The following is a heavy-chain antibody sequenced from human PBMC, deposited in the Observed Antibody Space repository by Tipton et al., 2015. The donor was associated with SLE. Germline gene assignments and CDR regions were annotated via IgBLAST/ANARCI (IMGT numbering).Heavy chain of an antibody. Sequence: LSLTCTVSGGSISSYYWSWIRQPPGKGLEWIGYIYYSGSTNYNPSLKSRVTISVDTSKNQFSLKLSSVTAADTAVYYCARAQPRDRNDDAFDIWGQGTMVTVSS. CDR3: ARAQPRDRNDDAFDI. V-gene: IGHV4-59*01. CDR1: GGSISSYY. CDR2: IYYSGST. J-gene: IGHJ3*02. D-gene: IGHD1-14*01.